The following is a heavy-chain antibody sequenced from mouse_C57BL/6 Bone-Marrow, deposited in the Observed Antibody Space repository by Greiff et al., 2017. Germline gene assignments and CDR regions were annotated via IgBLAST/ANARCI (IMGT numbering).Heavy chain of an antibody. Sequence: QVQLQQPGTELVKPGASVKLSCKASGYTFTSYWMHWVKQRPGQGLEWIGNINPSNGGTNYNEKFKSKATLTVDKSSSTAYMQLSSLTSEDSAVYCGARSSYYVVPFAYWGQGTLVTVSA. CDR1: GYTFTSYW. CDR2: INPSNGGT. J-gene: IGHJ3*01. D-gene: IGHD1-1*01. V-gene: IGHV1-53*01. CDR3: ARSSYYVVPFAY.